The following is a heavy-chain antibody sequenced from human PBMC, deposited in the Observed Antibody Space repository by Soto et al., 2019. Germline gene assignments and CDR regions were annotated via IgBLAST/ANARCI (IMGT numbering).Heavy chain of an antibody. CDR3: AKGRDVFWSPYYFDA. CDR2: ISAYDGKT. V-gene: IGHV1-18*01. J-gene: IGHJ4*02. CDR1: GSTFHASG. D-gene: IGHD3-3*01. Sequence: ASVKCSCTPAGSTFHASGINWVRQAPGKWLELMGWISAYDGKTTYAEKFQGRVTLTTDTSTSTAYMELRSLRSEDTALYYCAKGRDVFWSPYYFDAWGQGTLVTVSS.